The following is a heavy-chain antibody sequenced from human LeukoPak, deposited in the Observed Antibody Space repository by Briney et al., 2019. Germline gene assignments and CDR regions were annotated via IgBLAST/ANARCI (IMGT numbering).Heavy chain of an antibody. V-gene: IGHV4-30-4*07. CDR3: ARQADTAMITGGFYFDY. CDR1: GGSISSGGYS. J-gene: IGHJ4*01. D-gene: IGHD5-18*01. CDR2: IYYSGST. Sequence: SQTLSLTCAVSGGSISSGGYSWSWIRQPPGKGLEWIGYIYYSGSTNYNPSLKSRVTISVDTSENQFSLRLRSVTAADTAVYYCARQADTAMITGGFYFDYWGQGTLVTVSS.